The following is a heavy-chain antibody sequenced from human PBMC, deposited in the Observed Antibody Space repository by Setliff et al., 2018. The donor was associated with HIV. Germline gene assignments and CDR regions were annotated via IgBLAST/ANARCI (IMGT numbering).Heavy chain of an antibody. CDR1: SGSISRYY. CDR2: VYYSGFT. CDR3: ARHDEIEVVRNGFDP. J-gene: IGHJ5*02. D-gene: IGHD6-6*01. V-gene: IGHV4-59*08. Sequence: MLRETLSLTCAVSSGSISRYYWSWIRQSPGKGLEWIGYVYYSGFTIYSPSFKSRITMLEDMSNNHISLRLTSVTASDTAVYYCARHDEIEVVRNGFDPWGQGTLDTVPQ.